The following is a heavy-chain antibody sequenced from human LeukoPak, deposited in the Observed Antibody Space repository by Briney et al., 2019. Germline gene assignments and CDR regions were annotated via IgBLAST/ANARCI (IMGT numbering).Heavy chain of an antibody. CDR1: GFTFSSYS. CDR3: ARDSMDTRAFDI. CDR2: ISSSSYI. J-gene: IGHJ3*02. D-gene: IGHD3/OR15-3a*01. Sequence: GGSLRLSCAASGFTFSSYSMNWVRQAPGKGLEWVSSISSSSYIYYADSVKGRFTISRDNAKNSLYLQMNSLRAEDTAVYYCARDSMDTRAFDIWGQGTMVTVSS. V-gene: IGHV3-21*01.